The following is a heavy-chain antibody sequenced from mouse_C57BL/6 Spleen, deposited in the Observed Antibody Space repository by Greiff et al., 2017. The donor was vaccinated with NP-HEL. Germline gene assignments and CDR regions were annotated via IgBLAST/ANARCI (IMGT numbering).Heavy chain of an antibody. Sequence: EVKLEESGPGLAKPSQTLSLTCSVTGYSITSDYWNWIRKFPGNKLEYMGYISYSGSTYYNPSLKSRISITRDTSKNQYYLQLNSVTTEDTATYYCARKRVMYYGSSPLQDYAMDYWGQGTSVTVSS. V-gene: IGHV3-8*01. CDR2: ISYSGST. D-gene: IGHD1-1*01. CDR1: GYSITSDY. J-gene: IGHJ4*01. CDR3: ARKRVMYYGSSPLQDYAMDY.